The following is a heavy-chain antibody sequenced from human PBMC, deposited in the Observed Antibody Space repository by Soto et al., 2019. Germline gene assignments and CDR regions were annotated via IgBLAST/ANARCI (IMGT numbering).Heavy chain of an antibody. D-gene: IGHD2-15*01. CDR2: IAYDGSNK. Sequence: QVQLVESGGGVVQPGRSLRLSCAASGFTFRSYAMHWVRQAPGKGLECVAVIAYDGSNKFYSDYVRGRFTISRDNSENTLYLQINSLRYEDTAVYYCARGDREDIAVVIGVRPGEYGVDVWGQGTTVTVSS. V-gene: IGHV3-30-3*01. J-gene: IGHJ6*02. CDR3: ARGDREDIAVVIGVRPGEYGVDV. CDR1: GFTFRSYA.